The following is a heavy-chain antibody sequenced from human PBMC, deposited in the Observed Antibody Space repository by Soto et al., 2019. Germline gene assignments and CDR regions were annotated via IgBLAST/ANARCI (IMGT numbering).Heavy chain of an antibody. CDR1: GYTFTGYY. CDR3: ARGELYCSSTSCSNWFDP. CDR2: INPNSGGT. Sequence: ASVKVSCKASGYTFTGYYMHWVRQAPGQGLEWMGWINPNSGGTNYAQKFQGWVTMTRDTSISTAYMELSRLRSDDTAVYYCARGELYCSSTSCSNWFDPWGQGTLVTVS. V-gene: IGHV1-2*04. J-gene: IGHJ5*02. D-gene: IGHD2-2*01.